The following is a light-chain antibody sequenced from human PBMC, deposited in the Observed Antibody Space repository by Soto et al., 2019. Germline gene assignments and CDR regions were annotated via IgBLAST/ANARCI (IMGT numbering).Light chain of an antibody. J-gene: IGKJ5*01. CDR1: LSVSGSY. CDR3: QQYNPWHPAIT. Sequence: IVLPQWPGVLSLSAAETSTLSSRTSLSVSGSYLAWYQQKPGQAPRLLIYGASTRAIDIPARFSGSGSGTEFTLTISTLQFEDFAVYSCQQYNPWHPAITFGPGTRLDIK. CDR2: GAS. V-gene: IGKV3-15*01.